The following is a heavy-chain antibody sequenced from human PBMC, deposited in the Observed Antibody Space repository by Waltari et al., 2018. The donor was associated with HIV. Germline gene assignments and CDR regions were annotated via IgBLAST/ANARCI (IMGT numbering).Heavy chain of an antibody. Sequence: EVQLVQSGAEVKKPGASLKISCKGSGYRFTSSWIGWVRQMPGKGLEWMGIIYPGDSDTRYSPSFQGQVTISADKSISTAYLQWSSLKASDTAMYYCARAGQLVPLYYYYGMDVWGQGTTVTVSS. CDR1: GYRFTSSW. V-gene: IGHV5-51*01. J-gene: IGHJ6*02. D-gene: IGHD6-13*01. CDR2: IYPGDSDT. CDR3: ARAGQLVPLYYYYGMDV.